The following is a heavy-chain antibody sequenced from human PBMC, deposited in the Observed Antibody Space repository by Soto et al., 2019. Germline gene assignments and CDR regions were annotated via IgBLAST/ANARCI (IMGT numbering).Heavy chain of an antibody. V-gene: IGHV3-11*01. CDR2: ISSSGSTI. Sequence: GSLRLACAASVFTFSDYYMSWIRQAPGKGLEWVSYISSSGSTIYYADSVKGRFTISRDNAKNSLYLQMNSLRAEDTAVYYCARGPNRITIFGVVIIDPWFDPWGQGTLVTVSS. D-gene: IGHD3-3*01. CDR3: ARGPNRITIFGVVIIDPWFDP. J-gene: IGHJ5*02. CDR1: VFTFSDYY.